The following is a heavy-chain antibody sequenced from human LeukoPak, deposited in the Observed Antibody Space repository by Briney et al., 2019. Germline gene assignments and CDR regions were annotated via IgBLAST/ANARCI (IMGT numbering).Heavy chain of an antibody. Sequence: SVKVSCKASGGTFSSYAISWVRQAPGQGLEWMGRIIPILGIANYAQKFQGRVTITADKSTSTAYMELSSLRSEDTAVYYCARDMKGGSTSCYHFDYWGQGTLVTVSS. V-gene: IGHV1-69*04. CDR1: GGTFSSYA. J-gene: IGHJ4*02. CDR2: IIPILGIA. D-gene: IGHD2-2*01. CDR3: ARDMKGGSTSCYHFDY.